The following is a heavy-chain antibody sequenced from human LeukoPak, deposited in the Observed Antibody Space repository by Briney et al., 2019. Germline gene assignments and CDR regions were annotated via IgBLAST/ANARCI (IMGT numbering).Heavy chain of an antibody. J-gene: IGHJ4*02. D-gene: IGHD5-12*01. V-gene: IGHV3-23*01. CDR1: GFTFSSYN. Sequence: PGGSLRLSCAASGFTFSSYNMNWVRQAPGKGLEWVSGIRGSGGNTYYADSVKGRFTISRDNSKNTLYLQMNSLRAEDTAVYYCAKTSRGYSGYDSPFDYWGQGTLVTVSS. CDR2: IRGSGGNT. CDR3: AKTSRGYSGYDSPFDY.